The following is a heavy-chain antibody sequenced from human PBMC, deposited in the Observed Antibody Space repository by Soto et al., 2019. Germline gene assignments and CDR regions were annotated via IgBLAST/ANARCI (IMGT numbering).Heavy chain of an antibody. CDR2: ISGSGGST. V-gene: IGHV3-23*01. D-gene: IGHD6-6*01. CDR3: AKTSSASGRECPGH. J-gene: IGHJ4*02. Sequence: LRLSCEASGFTFSSYGMTWVRQAPGKGLEWVSAISGSGGSTFYADSLGGRFTISRDNSKNILYLEMKSLRAGDTAMYYCAKTSSASGRECPGHWGQGAQVTVSS. CDR1: GFTFSSYG.